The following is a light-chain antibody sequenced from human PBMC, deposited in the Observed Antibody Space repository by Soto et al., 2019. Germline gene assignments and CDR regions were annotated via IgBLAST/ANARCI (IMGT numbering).Light chain of an antibody. V-gene: IGKV1-9*01. CDR3: QQLNSFPIP. CDR2: GAS. J-gene: IGKJ3*01. Sequence: IQLTQSPSSLSASVGDRVTISCRASQGIANFLAWYQQKPGKAPKLLIYGASTLQSGVPSRFSGSGSGTDFTLTISTLQPEVFATYYCQQLNSFPIPFGPGTKVDI. CDR1: QGIANF.